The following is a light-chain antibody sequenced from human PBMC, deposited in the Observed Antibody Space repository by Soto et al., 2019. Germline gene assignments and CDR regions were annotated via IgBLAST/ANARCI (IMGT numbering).Light chain of an antibody. Sequence: QSALTQPASVSGSSGQSVTISCTGPRSDIGDSNFISWYQHSPGKAPRLLIYEVNNRPSGVSKRFSGSKSGNTASLTISGLQAEDEADYYCCSYAGSYYVFGTGTKVTVL. V-gene: IGLV2-14*01. CDR2: EVN. CDR1: RSDIGDSNF. CDR3: CSYAGSYYV. J-gene: IGLJ1*01.